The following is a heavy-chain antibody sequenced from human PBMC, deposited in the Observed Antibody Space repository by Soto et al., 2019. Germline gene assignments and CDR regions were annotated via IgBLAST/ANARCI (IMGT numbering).Heavy chain of an antibody. CDR1: GDSVSSNSAA. J-gene: IGHJ6*02. V-gene: IGHV6-1*01. D-gene: IGHD3-3*01. CDR3: ARNYDFWSGYPYGMDV. CDR2: TYYRSKWYN. Sequence: SQTLSLTCAISGDSVSSNSAAWNLIRQCPSRGLEWLGRTYYRSKWYNDYAVSVKSRITINPDTSKNQFSLQLNSVTPEDTAVYYCARNYDFWSGYPYGMDVWGQGTTVTVSS.